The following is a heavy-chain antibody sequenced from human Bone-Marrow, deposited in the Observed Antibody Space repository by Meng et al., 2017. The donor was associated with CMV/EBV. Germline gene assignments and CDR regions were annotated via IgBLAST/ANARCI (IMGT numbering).Heavy chain of an antibody. CDR1: GFTFSSYC. D-gene: IGHD6-13*01. CDR3: ASRRTGIAAAGTEDGV. J-gene: IGHJ6*02. Sequence: GESLKISCAASGFTFSSYCMNWVRQAPGKGLEWVSSISSSSYIYYADSVKGRFTISRDNAKNSLYLQMNSLRAEDTAVYYCASRRTGIAAAGTEDGVWGQGTTVTVSS. V-gene: IGHV3-21*01. CDR2: ISSSSYI.